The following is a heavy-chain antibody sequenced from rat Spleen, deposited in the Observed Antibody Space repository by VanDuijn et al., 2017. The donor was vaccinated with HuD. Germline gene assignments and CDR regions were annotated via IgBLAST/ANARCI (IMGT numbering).Heavy chain of an antibody. CDR2: ITNPCGST. V-gene: IGHV5-31*01. CDR3: TRDRHYDGSYPRDY. D-gene: IGHD1-12*02. Sequence: EVQLVESGGGLVQPGRSLKLSCVASGFTFNNYWMTWIRQAPGKGLAWVASITNPCGSTYYPDSVKGRFTISRDNAKSTLYLQMNSLRSEDTATYYCTRDRHYDGSYPRDYWGQGVMVTVSS. CDR1: GFTFNNYW. J-gene: IGHJ2*01.